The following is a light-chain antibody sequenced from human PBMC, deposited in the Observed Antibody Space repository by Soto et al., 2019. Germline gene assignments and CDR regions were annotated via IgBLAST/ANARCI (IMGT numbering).Light chain of an antibody. Sequence: EMVLTQSPATLSLSPGQRSTLSCRASKSVKTFLVCYQQRPGQAPRLLIHVASQRADGIPARFSGSGFGTDFTPTISSLEPEDAAVYYCQQRSNWPPITFGQGTRLEIK. CDR1: KSVKTF. V-gene: IGKV3-11*01. CDR3: QQRSNWPPIT. J-gene: IGKJ5*01. CDR2: VAS.